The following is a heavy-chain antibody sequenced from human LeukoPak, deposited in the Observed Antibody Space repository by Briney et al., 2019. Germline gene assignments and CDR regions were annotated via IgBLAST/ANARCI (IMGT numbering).Heavy chain of an antibody. V-gene: IGHV4-39*01. D-gene: IGHD5-18*01. CDR2: IYYSGST. Sequence: SETLSLTCTVSGGSISSSSYNWGWIRQPPGKGLEWIGSIYYSGSTYYNPSLKSRVTIFVDTSKNQFSLKLSSVTAADTAVYYCAVVTWIQLWSTRYYFDYWGQGTLVTVSS. CDR1: GGSISSSSYN. J-gene: IGHJ4*02. CDR3: AVVTWIQLWSTRYYFDY.